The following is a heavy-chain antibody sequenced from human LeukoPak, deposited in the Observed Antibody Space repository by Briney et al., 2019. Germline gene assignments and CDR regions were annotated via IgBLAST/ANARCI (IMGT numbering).Heavy chain of an antibody. CDR3: ARAMMGSYCYLGF. CDR1: GYTFSSYA. J-gene: IGHJ4*02. D-gene: IGHD5-18*01. V-gene: IGHV3-64*01. Sequence: PGGSLRLSCSASGYTFSSYAIQWVRQAPGKGLEYVSAISSNGGSTYYANSVKGRFTISRDNSKNTLYLQMGSLRAEDMAVYYCARAMMGSYCYLGFWGQGTLVTVSS. CDR2: ISSNGGST.